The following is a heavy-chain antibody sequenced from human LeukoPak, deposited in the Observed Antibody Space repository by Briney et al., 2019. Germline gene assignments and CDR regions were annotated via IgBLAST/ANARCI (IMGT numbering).Heavy chain of an antibody. V-gene: IGHV1-2*02. D-gene: IGHD3-22*01. Sequence: SVKVSCKASGYTFTDYYMHWLRQAPGQGLEWMGWINPNSGGTNYAQKFRGRVTMTRDTSISTAYMELSRLRSDDTAVYYCARVGDSSGYYNWFDPWGQGTLVTVSS. CDR3: ARVGDSSGYYNWFDP. CDR2: INPNSGGT. CDR1: GYTFTDYY. J-gene: IGHJ5*02.